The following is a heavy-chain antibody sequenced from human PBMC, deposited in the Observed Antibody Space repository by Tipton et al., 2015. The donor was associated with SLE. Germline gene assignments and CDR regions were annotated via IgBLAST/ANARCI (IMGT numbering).Heavy chain of an antibody. Sequence: TLSLTCAVSGYSISSGYYWGWIRQPPGKGLEWIGEINHSGSTNYNPSLKSRVTISVDTSKNQFSLKLSSVTAADTAVYYCARGNSGVVYWGQGTLVTVSS. CDR2: INHSGST. CDR1: GYSISSGYY. CDR3: ARGNSGVVY. V-gene: IGHV4-38-2*01. D-gene: IGHD2-15*01. J-gene: IGHJ4*02.